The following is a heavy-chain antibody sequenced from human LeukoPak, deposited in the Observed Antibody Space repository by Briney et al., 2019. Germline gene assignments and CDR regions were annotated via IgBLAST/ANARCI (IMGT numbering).Heavy chain of an antibody. D-gene: IGHD3-22*01. J-gene: IGHJ3*02. V-gene: IGHV3-7*03. Sequence: GGSLRLSCAASGFTFSSYWMSWVRQAPGKGLEWVANIKQDGSEKYYVDSVKGRFTISRDNAKNSLYLQMNSLRAEDTALYYCARDYYYDSSGYYLAGAFGIWGQGTMVTVSS. CDR1: GFTFSSYW. CDR3: ARDYYYDSSGYYLAGAFGI. CDR2: IKQDGSEK.